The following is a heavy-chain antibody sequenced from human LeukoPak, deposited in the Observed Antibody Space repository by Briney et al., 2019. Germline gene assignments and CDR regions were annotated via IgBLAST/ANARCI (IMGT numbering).Heavy chain of an antibody. Sequence: GASVKVSCKASGYTFTSYYMHWVRQAPGQGLEWMGIINPSGGSTSYAQKFQGRVTMTRDTSTSTVYMELSSLRSEDTAVYYCAREDRLRFLEWLPMGDFYYYYYMDVWGKGTTVTVSS. CDR2: INPSGGST. J-gene: IGHJ6*03. CDR3: AREDRLRFLEWLPMGDFYYYYYMDV. V-gene: IGHV1-46*01. D-gene: IGHD3-3*01. CDR1: GYTFTSYY.